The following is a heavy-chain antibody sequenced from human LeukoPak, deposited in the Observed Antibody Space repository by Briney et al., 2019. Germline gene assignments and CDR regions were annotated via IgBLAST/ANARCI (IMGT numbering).Heavy chain of an antibody. CDR1: GFSFSDSY. CDR2: ISSSDDYK. V-gene: IGHV3-11*04. J-gene: IGHJ5*02. CDR3: ARGGDWFAP. Sequence: GGSLRLSCAASGFSFSDSYMSWIRQAPGKGLEWVSYISSSDDYKYYADSVKGRFTISRDNAKNSLYLHLNSLRAEDTAVYYCARGGDWFAPWGQGTLVPVSS. D-gene: IGHD1-26*01.